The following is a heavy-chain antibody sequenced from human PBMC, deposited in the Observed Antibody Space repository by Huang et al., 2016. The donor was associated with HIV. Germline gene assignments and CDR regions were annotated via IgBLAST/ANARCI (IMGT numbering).Heavy chain of an antibody. D-gene: IGHD3-22*01. CDR1: GGSITSSSYY. Sequence: QLQLQGSGPGLVKPSETLSLTCTVSGGSITSSSYYWGWIRQPPGKGLEWVGSIYFSGSTAANPSLKRRVTVSVDTSKNQFSLKLSSVTAADTAVYYCARHFSYYDSSGYTPWDAFDIWGQGTMVTVSS. J-gene: IGHJ3*02. V-gene: IGHV4-39*01. CDR3: ARHFSYYDSSGYTPWDAFDI. CDR2: IYFSGST.